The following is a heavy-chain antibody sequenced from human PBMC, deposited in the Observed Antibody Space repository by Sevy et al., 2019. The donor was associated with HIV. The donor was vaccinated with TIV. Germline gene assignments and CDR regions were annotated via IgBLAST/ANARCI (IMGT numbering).Heavy chain of an antibody. CDR1: GFTFSDSW. J-gene: IGHJ4*02. Sequence: GGSLRLSCTASGFTFSDSWMHWVRQAPGKGLEWLANINQDGSVIYYGHSVKGRFTISGENSRNSLFLQMSSLGAGDTATYYWAGAIGKDGAYWGQGTLVTVSS. CDR2: INQDGSVI. CDR3: AGAIGKDGAY. D-gene: IGHD2-8*01. V-gene: IGHV3-7*04.